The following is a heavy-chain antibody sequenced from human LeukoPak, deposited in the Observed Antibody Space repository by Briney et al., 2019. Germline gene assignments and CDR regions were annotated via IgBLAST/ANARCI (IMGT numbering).Heavy chain of an antibody. CDR1: GGTFSSYA. Sequence: GSSVKVSCKASGGTFSSYAISWVRQAPGQGLEWMGRIIPIIGIANYAQKFQGRVTITADKSTSTAYMELSSLGSEDTAVYYCASIRGITGTTVDYWGQGTLVTVSS. J-gene: IGHJ4*02. CDR2: IIPIIGIA. D-gene: IGHD1-7*01. CDR3: ASIRGITGTTVDY. V-gene: IGHV1-69*04.